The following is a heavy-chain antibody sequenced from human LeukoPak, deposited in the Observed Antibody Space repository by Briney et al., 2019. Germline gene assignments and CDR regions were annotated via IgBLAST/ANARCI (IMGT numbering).Heavy chain of an antibody. CDR1: GFTFSNYW. CDR3: ASTATCFF. CDR2: IKQDGSEK. D-gene: IGHD2-2*01. J-gene: IGHJ3*01. Sequence: PGGSLRLSCAASGFTFSNYWMTWVRQAPGKGLEWVANIKQDGSEKNYVDSVKGRFTISRDNAQNSLYLQMNSLRAEDTAVYYCASTATCFFWGQGTMVTVSS. V-gene: IGHV3-7*01.